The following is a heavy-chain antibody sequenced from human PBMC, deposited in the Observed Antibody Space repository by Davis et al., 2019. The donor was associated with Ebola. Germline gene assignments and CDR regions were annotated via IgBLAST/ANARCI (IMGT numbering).Heavy chain of an antibody. CDR3: ARYSISAFDN. J-gene: IGHJ4*02. Sequence: SETLSLTCAVYGGSFSGYYWSWIRQPPGKGLEWIGEINHSGSTNYNPSLKSRVTISVDTSKNQFSLNLSSVTAADTAVYYCARYSISAFDNWGQGTLVTVSS. CDR1: GGSFSGYY. V-gene: IGHV4-34*01. D-gene: IGHD6-6*01. CDR2: INHSGST.